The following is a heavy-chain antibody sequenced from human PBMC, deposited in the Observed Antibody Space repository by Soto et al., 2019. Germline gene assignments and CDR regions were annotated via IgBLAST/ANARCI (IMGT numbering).Heavy chain of an antibody. J-gene: IGHJ4*02. V-gene: IGHV1-3*01. CDR1: GYTFTDYY. D-gene: IGHD2-15*01. CDR2: INAGNGNT. CDR3: ARGPGGPDGPGDY. Sequence: ASVKVSCKASGYTFTDYYMHWVRQAPGQGLEWMGWINAGNGNTKYSQKFQGRVTITRDTSASTAYMELSSLRSEDTALYYCARGPGGPDGPGDYWGQGTLVTVSS.